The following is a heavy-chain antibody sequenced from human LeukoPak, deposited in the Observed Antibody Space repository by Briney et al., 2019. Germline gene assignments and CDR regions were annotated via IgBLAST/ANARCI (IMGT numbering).Heavy chain of an antibody. CDR1: GGSISSYY. Sequence: PSETLSLTCTVSGGSISSYYWSWIRQPPGKGLEWIGYIYYSGSTNYNPSLKSRVTISVDTSKNQFSLKLSSVTAADTAVYYCARGRFYYDILTGYLSDAFDIWGQGTMVTVSS. CDR2: IYYSGST. D-gene: IGHD3-9*01. CDR3: ARGRFYYDILTGYLSDAFDI. V-gene: IGHV4-59*01. J-gene: IGHJ3*02.